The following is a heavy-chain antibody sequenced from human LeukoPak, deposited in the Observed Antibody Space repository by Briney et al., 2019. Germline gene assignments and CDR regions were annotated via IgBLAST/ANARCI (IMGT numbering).Heavy chain of an antibody. CDR1: GGTFSSYA. CDR3: ASEYCSSTSCYPDY. V-gene: IGHV1-2*02. CDR2: INPNSGGT. Sequence: ASVKVSCKASGGTFSSYAISWVRQAPGQGLEWMGWINPNSGGTNYAQKFQGRVTMTRDTSISTAYMELSRLRSDDTAVYYCASEYCSSTSCYPDYWGQGTLVTVSS. D-gene: IGHD2-2*01. J-gene: IGHJ4*02.